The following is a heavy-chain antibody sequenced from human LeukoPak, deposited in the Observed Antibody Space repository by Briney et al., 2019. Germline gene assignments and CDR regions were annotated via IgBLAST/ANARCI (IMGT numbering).Heavy chain of an antibody. CDR3: ARQSGGSRY. CDR2: IYYSGST. Sequence: SETLSLTCTVSGGSISSSSYYWGWIRQPPGKGLEWIGSIYYSGSTYYNPSLKSRVTISVDTSKNQFSLKLSSVTAADTAVYYCARQSGGSRYWGQGTLVTVSS. D-gene: IGHD2-15*01. V-gene: IGHV4-39*01. CDR1: GGSISSSSYY. J-gene: IGHJ4*02.